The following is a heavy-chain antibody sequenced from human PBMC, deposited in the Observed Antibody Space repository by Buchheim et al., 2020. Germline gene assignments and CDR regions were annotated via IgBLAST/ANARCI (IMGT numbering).Heavy chain of an antibody. Sequence: EVQLVESGGGLVQPGGSLRLSCAASGFTFSTYWMLWVRQAPGKGLVWVSHINSDGRSTRCADSVKGRFTISRDNAKNTLYLQMNSLRAEDTTVYYCASAWELFDYWGQGAL. J-gene: IGHJ4*02. V-gene: IGHV3-74*01. CDR1: GFTFSTYW. CDR3: ASAWELFDY. CDR2: INSDGRST. D-gene: IGHD1-26*01.